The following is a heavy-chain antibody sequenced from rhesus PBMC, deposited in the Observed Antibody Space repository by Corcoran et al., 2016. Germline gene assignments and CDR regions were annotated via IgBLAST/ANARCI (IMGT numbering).Heavy chain of an antibody. J-gene: IGHJ2*01. CDR1: GGSISSNY. D-gene: IGHD5-42*01. Sequence: QVQLQESGPGLVKPLETLSLTCAVSGGSISSNYWSWIRQPPGKGLEWIGNSYGSGSSTNYNPVLKRRVTLSVDTSKNQFSLKLSSVTAADTAVYYCARGSRGGWYFDLWGPGTPITISS. V-gene: IGHV4S11*01. CDR2: SYGSGSST. CDR3: ARGSRGGWYFDL.